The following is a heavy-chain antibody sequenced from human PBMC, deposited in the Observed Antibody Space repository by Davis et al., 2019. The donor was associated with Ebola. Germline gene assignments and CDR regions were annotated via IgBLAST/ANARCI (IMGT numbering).Heavy chain of an antibody. CDR2: IYTSGST. Sequence: LRLSCTVSGVSITSGSYYWTWIRQSAGKGLEWIGHIYTSGSTNYNPSLKSRVTMSVDTSKNQFSLKLSSVTAADTAVYYCARNRSSSHFDSWGQGIPVTVSS. J-gene: IGHJ4*02. V-gene: IGHV4-61*09. D-gene: IGHD6-6*01. CDR3: ARNRSSSHFDS. CDR1: GVSITSGSYY.